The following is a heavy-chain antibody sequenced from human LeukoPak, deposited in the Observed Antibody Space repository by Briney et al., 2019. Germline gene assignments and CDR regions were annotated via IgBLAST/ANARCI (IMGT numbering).Heavy chain of an antibody. Sequence: SCKASGYTFSDYYMSWIRQAPGKGLEWLSYIRSSGTTTYYADSVVGRFTISRDNAKNSLYLQMNSLRAEDTAVYYCARGIGVTGLTAAYWGQGTLVTVSS. D-gene: IGHD2-21*02. CDR3: ARGIGVTGLTAAY. V-gene: IGHV3-11*01. CDR1: GYTFSDYY. J-gene: IGHJ4*02. CDR2: IRSSGTTT.